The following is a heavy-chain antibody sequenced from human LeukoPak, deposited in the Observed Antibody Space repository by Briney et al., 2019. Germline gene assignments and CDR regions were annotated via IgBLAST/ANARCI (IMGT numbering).Heavy chain of an antibody. D-gene: IGHD3-22*01. CDR1: GFTFSEYW. Sequence: GGSLRLSCAASGFTFSEYWMHWVRQAPGKGVEGVSRINSDGSRITYADSVKGRFTISRDNAKNTLYLQMNSLRVEDTAVYYCASSPVITRDWGQGTLVTVSS. CDR3: ASSPVITRD. CDR2: INSDGSRI. V-gene: IGHV3-74*01. J-gene: IGHJ4*02.